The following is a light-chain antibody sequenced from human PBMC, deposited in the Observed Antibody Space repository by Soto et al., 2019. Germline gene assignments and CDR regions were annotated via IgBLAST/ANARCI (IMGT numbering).Light chain of an antibody. V-gene: IGKV1-5*03. CDR2: KAS. J-gene: IGKJ1*01. Sequence: IRMTQSPSTLSASVADRVPITCRASQSISNWLAWYQQKPGKAPKLLIYKASTLKSGVPSRFSGSGSGTEFTLTISSLQPDDFATYYCQHYNSYSEAFGQGTKVDIK. CDR3: QHYNSYSEA. CDR1: QSISNW.